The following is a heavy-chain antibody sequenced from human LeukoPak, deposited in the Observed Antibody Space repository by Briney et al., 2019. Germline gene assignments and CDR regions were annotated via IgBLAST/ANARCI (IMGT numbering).Heavy chain of an antibody. J-gene: IGHJ6*03. CDR2: IYYSGST. CDR1: GGSISSTNYY. CDR3: ARGGRGYSGYVATYYYYMDV. V-gene: IGHV4-61*05. D-gene: IGHD5-12*01. Sequence: SETLSLTCTVSGGSISSTNYYWGWIRQPPGKGLEWIGYIYYSGSTNYNPSLKSRVTISVDTSKNQFSLKLSSVTAADTAVYYCARGGRGYSGYVATYYYYMDVWGKGTTVTVSS.